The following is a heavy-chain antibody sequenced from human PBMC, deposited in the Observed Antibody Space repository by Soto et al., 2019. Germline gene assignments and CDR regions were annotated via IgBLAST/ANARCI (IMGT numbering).Heavy chain of an antibody. Sequence: GGSLRLSCAASGFTFSDYYMSWIRQAPGKGLEWVSYISSSGSTIYYADSVKGRFTISRDNAKNSLYLQMNSLRAEDTAVYYCARGDIVLMVYAIRGMDVWGKGTTVTVSS. CDR3: ARGDIVLMVYAIRGMDV. D-gene: IGHD2-8*01. V-gene: IGHV3-11*01. CDR1: GFTFSDYY. CDR2: ISSSGSTI. J-gene: IGHJ6*04.